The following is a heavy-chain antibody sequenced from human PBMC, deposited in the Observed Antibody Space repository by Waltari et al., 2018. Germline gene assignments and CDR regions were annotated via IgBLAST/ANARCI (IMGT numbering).Heavy chain of an antibody. J-gene: IGHJ3*02. CDR2: IYRTGDT. CDR1: GYSISRGYY. CDR3: ARATVGSTTTESFDI. V-gene: IGHV4-38-2*02. Sequence: QVLLQESGPGLLKPSETLSLTCTVSGYSISRGYYWAWIRQPPGKGREWIASIYRTGDTYQTPSLKGRVTISIDTSKNFFSLKLDSVTAADTAVYFCARATVGSTTTESFDIWGQGTLVSVSS. D-gene: IGHD1-26*01.